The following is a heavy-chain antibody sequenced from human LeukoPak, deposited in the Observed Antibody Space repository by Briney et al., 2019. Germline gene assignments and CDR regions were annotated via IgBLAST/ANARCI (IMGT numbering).Heavy chain of an antibody. J-gene: IGHJ6*03. CDR1: GGTFSSYA. Sequence: SVKVSCKASGGTFSSYAISWVRQAPGQGLEWMGGIIPIFGTANYAQKFQGRVTITTDESTSTAYMELSSLRSEDTAVYYCARSTTVTDYYYYYMDVWGKGTTVTVSS. D-gene: IGHD4-11*01. V-gene: IGHV1-69*05. CDR3: ARSTTVTDYYYYYMDV. CDR2: IIPIFGTA.